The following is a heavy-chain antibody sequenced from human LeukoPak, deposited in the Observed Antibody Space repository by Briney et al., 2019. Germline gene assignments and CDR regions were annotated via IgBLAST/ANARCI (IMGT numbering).Heavy chain of an antibody. Sequence: GGSLRLSCTASGFSFGDYDMSWVRQAPGKGLEWVGFIRSKAYGGTTEYAASGKGRFTSSRDDSKSIAYLQMNSLKTEDTAVSYCTRDSLKSSAIDYWGQGTLVTVSS. CDR1: GFSFGDYD. J-gene: IGHJ4*02. CDR3: TRDSLKSSAIDY. V-gene: IGHV3-49*04. D-gene: IGHD6-19*01. CDR2: IRSKAYGGTT.